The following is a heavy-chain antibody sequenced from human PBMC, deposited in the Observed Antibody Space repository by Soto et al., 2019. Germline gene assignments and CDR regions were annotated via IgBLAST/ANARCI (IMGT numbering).Heavy chain of an antibody. CDR2: IYYSGST. V-gene: IGHV4-59*01. J-gene: IGHJ5*02. CDR3: ARGIRPLGARSREHWLAP. Sequence: ASETLSLTCAVSGVSISSYYWSWILQPPGKGLEWIGYIYYSGSTNYNPSLKSRVTISVDTSKNQFSLKLTSVTAADTAVYYCARGIRPLGARSREHWLAPRAQRTPVPVSS. CDR1: GVSISSYY.